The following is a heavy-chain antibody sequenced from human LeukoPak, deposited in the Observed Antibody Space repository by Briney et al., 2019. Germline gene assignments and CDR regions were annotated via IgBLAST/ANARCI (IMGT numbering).Heavy chain of an antibody. CDR1: GFTFSSYG. CDR2: ISGSGGST. V-gene: IGHV3-23*01. D-gene: IGHD2-21*02. J-gene: IGHJ4*02. CDR3: AKVTNERHLCYFDY. Sequence: PGGSLRLSCAASGFTFSSYGMSWVRQAPGKGLEWVSAISGSGGSTYYADSVKGRFTISRDNSKNTLYLQMNSLRAEDTGVYYCAKVTNERHLCYFDYWGQGTLVTVSS.